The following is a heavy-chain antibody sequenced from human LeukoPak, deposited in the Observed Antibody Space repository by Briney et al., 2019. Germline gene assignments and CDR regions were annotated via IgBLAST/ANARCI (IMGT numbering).Heavy chain of an antibody. D-gene: IGHD3-3*01. J-gene: IGHJ3*01. CDR2: ISAYNGNT. V-gene: IGHV1-18*01. CDR3: ARGGSTIFGVVIDAFDF. Sequence: GASVKVSCKASGYTFTSYGISWVRQAPGQGLEWMGWISAYNGNTNYAQKLQGRVTMTRDTSISTAYMDLSRLISGDTAVYYCARGGSTIFGVVIDAFDFWGQGTMVTVS. CDR1: GYTFTSYG.